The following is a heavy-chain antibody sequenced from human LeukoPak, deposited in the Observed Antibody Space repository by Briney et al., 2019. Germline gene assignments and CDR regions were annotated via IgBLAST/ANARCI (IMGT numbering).Heavy chain of an antibody. CDR1: GVSISSYY. CDR2: IHYTGST. D-gene: IGHD3-22*01. J-gene: IGHJ2*01. CDR3: ARWNYFDNSGYYSDWYFDL. V-gene: IGHV4-59*08. Sequence: SETLSLTCSVSGVSISSYYWSWIRQPTGKGLEWIGYIHYTGSTNYNPSLKSRVTMSLDTSKNQFSMELMSVTAADTAVYYCARWNYFDNSGYYSDWYFDLWGRGTLVTVSS.